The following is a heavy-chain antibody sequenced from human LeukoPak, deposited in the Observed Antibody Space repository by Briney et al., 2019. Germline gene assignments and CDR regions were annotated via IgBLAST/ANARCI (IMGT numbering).Heavy chain of an antibody. J-gene: IGHJ4*02. CDR1: GGSISSFY. CDR2: IYFSWST. D-gene: IGHD2-15*01. CDR3: ARGVVAAPQTFDY. V-gene: IGHV4-59*01. Sequence: PSETLSLTCTVSGGSISSFYWSWFSWSWIRQPPGKGLEWIGYIYFSWSTNYNPSLKSRVTISVDTSKNQFSLKLSSVTAADTAVYYCARGVVAAPQTFDYWGQGTLVTVSS.